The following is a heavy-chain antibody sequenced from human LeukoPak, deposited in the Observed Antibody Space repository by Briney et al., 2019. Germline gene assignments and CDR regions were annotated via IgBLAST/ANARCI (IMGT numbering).Heavy chain of an antibody. CDR3: ARHRYYDSSGYYFWLFDY. Sequence: PSETLSLTCTVSGGSISSSSYYWGWIRQPPGKGLEWIVSIYYSGSTYYNPSLKSRVTISVDTSKNQFSLKLSSVTAADTAVYYCARHRYYDSSGYYFWLFDYWGQGTLVTVSS. CDR1: GGSISSSSYY. CDR2: IYYSGST. D-gene: IGHD3-22*01. J-gene: IGHJ4*02. V-gene: IGHV4-39*01.